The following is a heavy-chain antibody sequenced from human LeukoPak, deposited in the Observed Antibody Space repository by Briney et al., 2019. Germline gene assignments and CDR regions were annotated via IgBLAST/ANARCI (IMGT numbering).Heavy chain of an antibody. J-gene: IGHJ4*02. CDR2: INGDGSTT. Sequence: PGGSLRLSCAASGFTFSTYWMHWVRRAPGKGPLWVSHINGDGSTTNYADSVKGRFTISRDNAKNTLYLQMNSLRAEDTAVYYCAEAASVRGVSYWGQGTLVTVSS. V-gene: IGHV3-74*01. CDR3: AEAASVRGVSY. D-gene: IGHD3-10*01. CDR1: GFTFSTYW.